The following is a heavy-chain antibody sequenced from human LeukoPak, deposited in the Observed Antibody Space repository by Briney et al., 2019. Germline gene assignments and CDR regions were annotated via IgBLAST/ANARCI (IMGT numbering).Heavy chain of an antibody. CDR2: INHSGST. V-gene: IGHV4-34*01. CDR1: GFTFSSYA. D-gene: IGHD6-19*01. CDR3: ARGRVGGRYSSGWRGRVEYFDY. Sequence: GSLRLSCAASGFTFSSYAMSWVRQAPGKGLEWIGEINHSGSTNYNPSLKSRVTISVDTSKNQFSLKLSSVTAADTAVYYCARGRVGGRYSSGWRGRVEYFDYWGQGTLVTVSS. J-gene: IGHJ4*02.